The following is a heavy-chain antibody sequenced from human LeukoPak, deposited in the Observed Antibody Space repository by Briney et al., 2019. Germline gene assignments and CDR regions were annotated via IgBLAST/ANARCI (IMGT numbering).Heavy chain of an antibody. V-gene: IGHV3-21*01. CDR1: GFTFSTYW. J-gene: IGHJ5*02. CDR3: ARGSGSSSYNWFDP. D-gene: IGHD6-13*01. Sequence: GGSLRLSCAASGFTFSTYWMSWVRQAPGKGLEWVSSISSSSSYIYYADSVKGRFTISRDNAKNSLYLQMNSLRAEDTAVYYCARGSGSSSYNWFDPWGQGTLVTVSS. CDR2: ISSSSSYI.